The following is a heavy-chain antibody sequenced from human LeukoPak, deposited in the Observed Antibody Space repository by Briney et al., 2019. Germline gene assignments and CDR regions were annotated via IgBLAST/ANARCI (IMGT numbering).Heavy chain of an antibody. J-gene: IGHJ5*02. CDR2: INPDGGNT. D-gene: IGHD2-2*01. V-gene: IGHV1-46*01. Sequence: ASVKVSCKASGYTFTNSYIHWVRQAPGQVLEWMGLINPDGGNTNYAQKFQGRVKITADESTSTAYMELSSLRSDDTAVYYCARDRRGRYCSSISCYLGCFDPWGQGTLVTVSS. CDR1: GYTFTNSY. CDR3: ARDRRGRYCSSISCYLGCFDP.